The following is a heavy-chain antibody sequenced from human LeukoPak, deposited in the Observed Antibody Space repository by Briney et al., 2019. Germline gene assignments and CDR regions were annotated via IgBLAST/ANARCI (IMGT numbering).Heavy chain of an antibody. CDR3: TRDQGSYYYYFDY. CDR1: GFTFGDYA. J-gene: IGHJ4*02. D-gene: IGHD1-26*01. CDR2: IRSKAYGGTT. Sequence: PGRSLRLSCTASGFTFGDYAMSWVRQAPGKGLEWVGFIRSKAYGGTTEYAASVKGRFTISRDDSKSIAYLQMNSLKTEDTAVYYCTRDQGSYYYYFDYWGQGTLVTVSS. V-gene: IGHV3-49*04.